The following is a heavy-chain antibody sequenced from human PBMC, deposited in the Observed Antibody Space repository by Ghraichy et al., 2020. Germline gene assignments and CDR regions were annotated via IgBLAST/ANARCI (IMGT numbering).Heavy chain of an antibody. J-gene: IGHJ5*01. CDR2: ISGSGGST. V-gene: IGHV3-23*01. CDR1: GFTFSSYA. CDR3: AKGFRHDFWNGYYTKSGGFDS. Sequence: LSLTCAASGFTFSSYAISWVRQAPGKGLEWVSAISGSGGSTYYAASVKGRFTISRDNSKNTLYLLMNSLRAEDTAVYYCAKGFRHDFWNGYYTKSGGFDSWGQGTLVTVSS. D-gene: IGHD3-3*01.